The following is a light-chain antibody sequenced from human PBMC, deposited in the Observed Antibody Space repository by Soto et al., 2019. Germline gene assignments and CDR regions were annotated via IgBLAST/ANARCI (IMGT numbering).Light chain of an antibody. CDR2: AAS. V-gene: IGKV1-39*01. J-gene: IGKJ1*01. CDR1: QSISSY. Sequence: IQMTQYASSRSASGGERVTITCGASQSISSYVNGYQQKPGKAPKLVIYAASRLQSGVPSKFSGSGSGTDFTLTISSLQLDDFATYYCQHYNSYSEAFGQGTKVDI. CDR3: QHYNSYSEA.